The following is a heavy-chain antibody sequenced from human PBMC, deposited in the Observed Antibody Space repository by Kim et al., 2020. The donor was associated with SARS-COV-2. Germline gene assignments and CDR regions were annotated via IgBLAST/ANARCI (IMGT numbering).Heavy chain of an antibody. V-gene: IGHV1-18*01. Sequence: ASVKVSCKASGYTFTSYGISWVRQAPGQGLEWMGWISAYNGNTNYAQKLQGRVTMTTDTSTSTAYMELRSLRSDDTAVYYCLRGGVVTPALSATGYYGMDVWGQGTTVTVSS. CDR3: LRGGVVTPALSATGYYGMDV. CDR2: ISAYNGNT. CDR1: GYTFTSYG. D-gene: IGHD2-21*02. J-gene: IGHJ6*02.